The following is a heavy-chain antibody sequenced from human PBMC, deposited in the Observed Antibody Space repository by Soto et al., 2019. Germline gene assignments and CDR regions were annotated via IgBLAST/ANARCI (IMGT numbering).Heavy chain of an antibody. CDR1: GGSISSSNW. V-gene: IGHV4-4*02. D-gene: IGHD6-13*01. Sequence: SETLSLTCAVSGGSISSSNWWSWVRQPPGKGLEWIGEIYHSGSTNYNPSLKSRVTISVDKSKNQFSLKLSSVTAADTAVYYCATPGYSSSWYGTAFDYWGQGTLVTVSS. CDR2: IYHSGST. J-gene: IGHJ4*02. CDR3: ATPGYSSSWYGTAFDY.